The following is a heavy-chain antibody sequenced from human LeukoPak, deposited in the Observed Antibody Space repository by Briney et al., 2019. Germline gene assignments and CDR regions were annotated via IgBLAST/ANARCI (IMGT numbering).Heavy chain of an antibody. CDR3: ARDRTIVGATRPTNN. CDR1: GGSFSGYY. J-gene: IGHJ4*02. Sequence: PSETLSLTCAVYGGSFSGYYWSWIRQPPGKGLEWIGEINHSGSTNYNPSLKSRVTISVDTSKNQFSLKLSSVTAADTAVYYCARDRTIVGATRPTNNWGQGTLVTVSS. D-gene: IGHD1-26*01. CDR2: INHSGST. V-gene: IGHV4-34*01.